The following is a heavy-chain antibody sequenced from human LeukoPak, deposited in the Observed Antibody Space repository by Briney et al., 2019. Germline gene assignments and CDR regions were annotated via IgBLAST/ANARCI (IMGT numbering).Heavy chain of an antibody. Sequence: ASVKVSCKVSGYTLTELSMHWVRQAPGKGLEWMGGFDPEDGETIYAQKFQGRVTMTEDTSTDTAYMELSSLRSEDTAVYYCATGHSSSSPHFSQGAVRYWGQGTLVTVSS. V-gene: IGHV1-24*01. CDR1: GYTLTELS. J-gene: IGHJ4*02. CDR2: FDPEDGET. D-gene: IGHD6-6*01. CDR3: ATGHSSSSPHFSQGAVRY.